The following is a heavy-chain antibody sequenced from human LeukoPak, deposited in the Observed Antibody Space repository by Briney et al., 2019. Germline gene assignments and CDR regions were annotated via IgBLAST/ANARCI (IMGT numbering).Heavy chain of an antibody. CDR1: GDSVSSNSAA. Sequence: SQTLPLTCAISGDSVSSNSAAWNWIRQSPSRGLEWLGRTYYRSKWYNDYAVSVKSRITINPDTSKNQFSLQLNSVTPEDTAVYYCAKDGWGSGPDARLPLDYWGQGTLVTVSS. V-gene: IGHV6-1*01. CDR3: AKDGWGSGPDARLPLDY. J-gene: IGHJ4*02. CDR2: TYYRSKWYN. D-gene: IGHD3-16*01.